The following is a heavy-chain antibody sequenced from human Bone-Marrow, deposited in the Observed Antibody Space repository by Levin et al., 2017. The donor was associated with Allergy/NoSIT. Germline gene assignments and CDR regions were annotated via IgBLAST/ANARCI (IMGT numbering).Heavy chain of an antibody. Sequence: SETLSLTCTVSGASISSYYWSWIRQPPGKRLEWIGYIYHTGSTNYNPSLKSRVTISVDTSKNQFSLKLNSVTAADTAVYYCARDRVIVGTTNYDYGMDVWGQGTTVTVSS. V-gene: IGHV4-59*01. CDR3: ARDRVIVGTTNYDYGMDV. CDR1: GASISSYY. J-gene: IGHJ6*02. CDR2: IYHTGST. D-gene: IGHD1-26*01.